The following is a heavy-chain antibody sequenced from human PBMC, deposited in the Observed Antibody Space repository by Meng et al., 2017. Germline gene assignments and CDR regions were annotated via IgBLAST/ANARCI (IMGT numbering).Heavy chain of an antibody. J-gene: IGHJ4*02. CDR1: GYTFTSYA. CDR3: ARSWVYGSSVPYYFDY. V-gene: IGHV1-3*01. D-gene: IGHD3-10*01. CDR2: INAGNGNT. Sequence: ASVKVSCKASGYTFTSYAMHWVRQAPGQRLEWMGWINAGNGNTKYSQKFQGRVTITWDTSASTAYMELSSLRSEDTAVYYCARSWVYGSSVPYYFDYWGQGTLVTVSS.